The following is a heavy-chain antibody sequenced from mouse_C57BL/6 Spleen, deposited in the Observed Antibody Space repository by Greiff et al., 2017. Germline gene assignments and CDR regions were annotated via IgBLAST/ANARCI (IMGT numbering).Heavy chain of an antibody. V-gene: IGHV1-18*01. J-gene: IGHJ4*01. Sequence: VQLQQSGPELVKPGASVKIPCKASGYTFTDYNMDWVKQSHGKSLEWIGDINPNNGGTIYNQKFKGKATLTVDKSSSTAYMELRSLTSEDTAVYYCARWDTTVVGAMDYWGQGTSVTVSS. CDR3: ARWDTTVVGAMDY. D-gene: IGHD1-1*01. CDR2: INPNNGGT. CDR1: GYTFTDYN.